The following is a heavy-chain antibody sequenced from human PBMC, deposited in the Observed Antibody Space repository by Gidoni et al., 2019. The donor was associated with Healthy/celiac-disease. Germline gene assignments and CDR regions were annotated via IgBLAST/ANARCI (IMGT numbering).Heavy chain of an antibody. V-gene: IGHV4-34*01. CDR3: ARGIGRSGYYRYYYGMDV. Sequence: QVQLQQWGAGLLKPSDTLSLTCAVYGGSFSGYYWSWIRQPPGKGLEWIGEINHSGSTNYNPSLKSRVTISVDTSKNQFSLKLSSVTAADTAVYYCARGIGRSGYYRYYYGMDVWGQGTTVTVSS. D-gene: IGHD3-3*01. CDR1: GGSFSGYY. J-gene: IGHJ6*02. CDR2: INHSGST.